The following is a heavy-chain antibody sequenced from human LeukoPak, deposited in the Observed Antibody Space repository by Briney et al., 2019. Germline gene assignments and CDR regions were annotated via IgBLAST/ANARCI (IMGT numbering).Heavy chain of an antibody. CDR2: VDPDGSST. V-gene: IGHV3-74*01. Sequence: GGSLRLSCEASGFTFSQYWMHWVRQAPGKGLVWVSRVDPDGSSTNYADSVKGRFTISRDNAKNTLYLQLNSLRAEDTAVYYCAREDYSNYAPYFDYWGQGTLVTVSS. CDR3: AREDYSNYAPYFDY. D-gene: IGHD4-11*01. CDR1: GFTFSQYW. J-gene: IGHJ4*02.